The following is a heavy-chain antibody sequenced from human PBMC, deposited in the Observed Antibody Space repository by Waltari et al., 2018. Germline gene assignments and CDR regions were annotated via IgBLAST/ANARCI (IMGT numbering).Heavy chain of an antibody. D-gene: IGHD1-26*01. CDR2: ISGSGDGT. J-gene: IGHJ4*02. CDR1: GSTSRNYA. V-gene: IGHV3-23*01. Sequence: EVKLLESGGGLVQPGGYVRLSCAASGSTSRNYAMSWVRQAPGKGIEWVSAISGSGDGTYHGDSVKGRFTISRDNSKNTLDLQMNSLRVEDTAIYFCAKVYSGSYLDYWGQGTLVTVSS. CDR3: AKVYSGSYLDY.